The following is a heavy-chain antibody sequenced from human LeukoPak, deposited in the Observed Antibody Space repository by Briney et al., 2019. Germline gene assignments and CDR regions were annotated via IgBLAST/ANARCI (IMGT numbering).Heavy chain of an antibody. V-gene: IGHV3-30*02. J-gene: IGHJ4*02. CDR3: ARGGYDSGSYYKGPLYYFDY. CDR2: IRYGGSNK. Sequence: GGSLRLSCAASGFTFSSYGMHWVRQAPGKGLEWVAFIRYGGSNKYYADSVKGRFTISRDNSKNTLYLQMNSLRAEDTAVYYCARGGYDSGSYYKGPLYYFDYWGQGTLVTVSS. CDR1: GFTFSSYG. D-gene: IGHD3-10*01.